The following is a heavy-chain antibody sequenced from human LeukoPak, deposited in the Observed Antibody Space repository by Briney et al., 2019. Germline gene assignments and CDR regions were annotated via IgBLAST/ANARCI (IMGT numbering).Heavy chain of an antibody. CDR1: GFRITNAW. Sequence: PGGSLRLSCAASGFRITNAWMNWVRQAPGRGLEWVGRIKSKSDGGTTDYAAPVKGRFIISRDDSKNTLYLQMNSLKIEDTAVYYCTTDRGDYGISFWGQGTLVTVSS. CDR2: IKSKSDGGTT. D-gene: IGHD4-17*01. V-gene: IGHV3-15*07. CDR3: TTDRGDYGISF. J-gene: IGHJ4*02.